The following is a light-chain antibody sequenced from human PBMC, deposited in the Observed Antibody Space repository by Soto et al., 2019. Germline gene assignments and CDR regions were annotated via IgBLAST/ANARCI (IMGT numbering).Light chain of an antibody. Sequence: QAVVTQEPSFSVSPGGTVTLTCGLSSGSVSTSNYPSWHQQTPGQAPRMLIYSTTTRSSGVPDRFSGSILGNRAALTITGAQADDESDYYCVLYMGSGISVFGGGTKLTVL. V-gene: IGLV8-61*01. CDR3: VLYMGSGISV. CDR2: STT. CDR1: SGSVSTSNY. J-gene: IGLJ2*01.